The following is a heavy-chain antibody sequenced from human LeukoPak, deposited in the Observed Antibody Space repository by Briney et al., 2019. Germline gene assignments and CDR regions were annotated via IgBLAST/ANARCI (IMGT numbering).Heavy chain of an antibody. CDR2: IRSKAYGGTT. J-gene: IGHJ6*02. CDR1: GFTFGDYA. Sequence: PGGSLRLSCTASGFTFGDYAMSWFRQAPGKGLEWVGFIRSKAYGGTTEYAASVKGRFTISRDDSKSIAYLQMSSLKTEDTAVYYCTRDGERWSSGPGLYYYYGMDVWGQGTTVTVSS. D-gene: IGHD6-19*01. V-gene: IGHV3-49*03. CDR3: TRDGERWSSGPGLYYYYGMDV.